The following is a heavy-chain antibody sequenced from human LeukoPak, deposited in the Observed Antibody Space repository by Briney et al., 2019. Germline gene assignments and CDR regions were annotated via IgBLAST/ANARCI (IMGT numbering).Heavy chain of an antibody. CDR2: ISGSSGST. V-gene: IGHV3-23*01. D-gene: IGHD2-15*01. CDR3: AKDPRSASGWSFDL. CDR1: GFTFNRYW. J-gene: IGHJ2*01. Sequence: GGSLRLSCAASGFTFNRYWMNWVRQAPGKGLEWVSTISGSSGSTYYADSVKGRFIISRDNSKNTLYLHMNSLRAEDTAVYFCAKDPRSASGWSFDLWGRGTLVTVSS.